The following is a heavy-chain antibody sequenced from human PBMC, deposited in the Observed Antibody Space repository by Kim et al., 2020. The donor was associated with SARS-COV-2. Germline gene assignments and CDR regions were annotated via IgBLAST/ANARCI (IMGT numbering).Heavy chain of an antibody. Sequence: YADSVKGRFTISRDNSKNTLYLQMNSLRAEDTAVYYCATRDGDYVFNFDYWGQGTLVTVSS. J-gene: IGHJ4*02. V-gene: IGHV3-23*01. D-gene: IGHD4-17*01. CDR3: ATRDGDYVFNFDY.